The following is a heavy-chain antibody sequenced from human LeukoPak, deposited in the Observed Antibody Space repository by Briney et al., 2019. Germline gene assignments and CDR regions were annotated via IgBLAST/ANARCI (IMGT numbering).Heavy chain of an antibody. D-gene: IGHD1-1*01. CDR2: ITADSGTT. CDR3: AKSHASIWNVYDY. V-gene: IGHV3-48*01. Sequence: GGSLRLSCAVSGFTFSTKSMNWVRQAPGKGLEWVSYITADSGTTYHADSVKGRFTISRDNAKNSLYLQMNSLRAEDTAVYYCAKSHASIWNVYDYWGQGTLVTVSS. J-gene: IGHJ4*02. CDR1: GFTFSTKS.